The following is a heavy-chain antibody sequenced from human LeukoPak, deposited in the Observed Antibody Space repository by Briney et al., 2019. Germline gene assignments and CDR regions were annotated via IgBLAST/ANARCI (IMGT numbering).Heavy chain of an antibody. J-gene: IGHJ4*02. Sequence: PGGSLRLSCAASGFTFSSYAMHWVRQAPGKGLEWVAVISYDGSNKYYADSVKGRFTISRDNSKNTLYLQMNSLRAKDTAVYYCARDRFPDYDYVWGEFGYWGQGTLVTVSS. CDR3: ARDRFPDYDYVWGEFGY. D-gene: IGHD3-16*01. CDR1: GFTFSSYA. CDR2: ISYDGSNK. V-gene: IGHV3-30*04.